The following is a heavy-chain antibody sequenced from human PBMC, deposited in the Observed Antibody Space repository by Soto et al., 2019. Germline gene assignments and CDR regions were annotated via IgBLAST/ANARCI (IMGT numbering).Heavy chain of an antibody. V-gene: IGHV3-21*04. D-gene: IGHD2-8*01. J-gene: IGHJ4*02. CDR3: AKDRPLRMVYAADDY. CDR1: GFTFSSYS. Sequence: GGSLRLSCAASGFTFSSYSMNWVRQAPGKGLEWVSSISSSSSNIYYADSVKGRFTISRDNSKNTLYLQMNSLRAEDTAVYYCAKDRPLRMVYAADDYWGQGTLVTVSS. CDR2: ISSSSSNI.